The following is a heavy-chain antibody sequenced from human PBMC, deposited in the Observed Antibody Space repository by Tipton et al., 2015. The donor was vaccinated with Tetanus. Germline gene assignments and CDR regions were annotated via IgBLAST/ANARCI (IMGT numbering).Heavy chain of an antibody. CDR3: ARTSGYLYSSY. CDR1: GGSVNPGSYY. CDR2: LYDGGST. V-gene: IGHV4-61*01. D-gene: IGHD3-3*01. Sequence: TLSLTCSVSGGSVNPGSYYWSWIRQPPGKRLEWIGYLYDGGSTKYNTALKSRVAMSVDTSKNQLSLKLSSVTSADTAVYYCARTSGYLYSSYWGQGTLVTVSS. J-gene: IGHJ1*01.